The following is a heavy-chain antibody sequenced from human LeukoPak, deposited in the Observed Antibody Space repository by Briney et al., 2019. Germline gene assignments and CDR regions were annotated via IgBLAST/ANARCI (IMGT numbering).Heavy chain of an antibody. D-gene: IGHD4-23*01. CDR3: ARDYGGNSGDFDY. V-gene: IGHV3-30*02. J-gene: IGHJ4*02. CDR2: IRYDGSNK. CDR1: GFTLSSYG. Sequence: GGSLRLSCAASGFTLSSYGMHWVRQAPGKGLEWVAFIRYDGSNKYYADSVKGRFTISRDNSKNTLYLQMNSLRAEDTAVYYCARDYGGNSGDFDYWGQGTLVTVSS.